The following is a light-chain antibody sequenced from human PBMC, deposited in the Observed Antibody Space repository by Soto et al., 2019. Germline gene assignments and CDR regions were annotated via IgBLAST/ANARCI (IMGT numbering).Light chain of an antibody. Sequence: EIVLTQSPATLSLSPGERATLSCRASQSVGTYLAWHQQKPGQAPRLLLYDASTRATGIPARFSGSGSGTDFTLTISSLEPEDFGVYYCHQRSSWPLTFGGGTKVEIK. V-gene: IGKV3-11*01. CDR1: QSVGTY. CDR2: DAS. J-gene: IGKJ4*01. CDR3: HQRSSWPLT.